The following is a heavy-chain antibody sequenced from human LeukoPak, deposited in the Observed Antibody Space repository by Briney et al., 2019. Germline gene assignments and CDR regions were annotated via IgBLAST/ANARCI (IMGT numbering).Heavy chain of an antibody. Sequence: AGGSLRLSCAASGFTFVDYAMHWVRQAPGKGLEWVAVIGYDGRNKYYADSVKGRFVISRDNSKNTLYLQMNILRAEDTAVYYCARDMEQWLVQDWYFDLWGRGTLVTVSS. CDR2: IGYDGRNK. D-gene: IGHD6-19*01. V-gene: IGHV3-33*08. CDR3: ARDMEQWLVQDWYFDL. J-gene: IGHJ2*01. CDR1: GFTFVDYA.